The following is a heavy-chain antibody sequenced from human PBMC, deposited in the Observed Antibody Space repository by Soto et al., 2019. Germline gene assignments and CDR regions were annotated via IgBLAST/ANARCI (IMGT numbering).Heavy chain of an antibody. D-gene: IGHD6-13*01. Sequence: QVPLVQSGAEVKKPGASVKVSCKASGYTFTSYAMHWVRQAPGQRLEWMGWINAGNGNTKYSQKFQGRVTITRDTSASTAYMELSSLRSEDTAVYYCARGGQYSSSWYYFDYWGQGTLVTVSS. J-gene: IGHJ4*02. CDR3: ARGGQYSSSWYYFDY. V-gene: IGHV1-3*01. CDR1: GYTFTSYA. CDR2: INAGNGNT.